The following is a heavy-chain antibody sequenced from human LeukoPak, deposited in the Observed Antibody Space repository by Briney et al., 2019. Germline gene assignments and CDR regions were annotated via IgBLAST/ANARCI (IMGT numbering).Heavy chain of an antibody. CDR2: INHSGST. CDR1: GGSFSSYY. CDR3: ARGFRVAGLQRKYYFDY. J-gene: IGHJ4*02. V-gene: IGHV4-34*01. Sequence: KPSETLSLTCAVYGGSFSSYYWSLIRQPPGKGLEWIGEINHSGSTNYNPSLKSRVTISVDTSKNQFSLKLSSVTAADTAVYYCARGFRVAGLQRKYYFDYWGQGTLVTVSS. D-gene: IGHD6-19*01.